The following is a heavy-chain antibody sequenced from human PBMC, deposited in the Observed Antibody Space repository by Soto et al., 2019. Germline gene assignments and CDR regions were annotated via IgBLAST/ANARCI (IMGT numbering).Heavy chain of an antibody. J-gene: IGHJ5*02. CDR3: AKDKHHFASSGRARNWFDP. V-gene: IGHV3-23*01. CDR1: GFTFTTYV. CDR2: ISGSGGST. Sequence: PVGSLRLSCAASGFTFTTYVMNWVRQAPGKGLEWVSVISGSGGSTYYADSVKGRFTISRDNSKNTLYLQMNSLRAEDTAVYYCAKDKHHFASSGRARNWFDPWGQGTLVTVSS. D-gene: IGHD3-22*01.